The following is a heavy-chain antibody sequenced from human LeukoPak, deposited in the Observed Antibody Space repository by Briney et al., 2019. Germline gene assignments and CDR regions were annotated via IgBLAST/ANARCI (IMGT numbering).Heavy chain of an antibody. Sequence: SETLSLTCTVSGGSISSYYWSWIRQSPGKGLEWIGYIYYSGTTKYNPSLESRVTISVDVSKKQLSLKLTPVTAVDSAVYYCARGGQSPYYYYAMDVWGQGTTVTVSS. D-gene: IGHD2-15*01. J-gene: IGHJ6*02. CDR3: ARGGQSPYYYYAMDV. V-gene: IGHV4-59*01. CDR1: GGSISSYY. CDR2: IYYSGTT.